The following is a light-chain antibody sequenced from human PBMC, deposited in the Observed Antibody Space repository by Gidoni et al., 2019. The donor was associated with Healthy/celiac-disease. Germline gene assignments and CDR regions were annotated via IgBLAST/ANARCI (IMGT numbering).Light chain of an antibody. J-gene: IGLJ2*01. CDR2: QAS. CDR3: HASDTSSEV. CDR1: KLGDKY. V-gene: IGLV3-1*01. Sequence: ELSKPTSVSVSPGQTASITCSGDKLGDKYACWYQQNPGQSPVLVIYQASKRPSGIPERFSGSNSGNTATLTITGTQAMDEAVYYCHASDTSSEVFGGGTKLTVL.